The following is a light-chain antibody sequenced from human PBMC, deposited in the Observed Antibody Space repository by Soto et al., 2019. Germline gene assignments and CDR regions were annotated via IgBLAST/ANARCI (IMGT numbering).Light chain of an antibody. V-gene: IGLV2-14*01. CDR1: RSDVGAYHY. CDR3: TSYTSIGTYV. CDR2: DVT. J-gene: IGLJ1*01. Sequence: QSVLTQPASVSGPPGQSITISCTGTRSDVGAYHYVSWYQHHPGTAPRLVSYDVTNRPSGISDRFSGSKSGNTASLTISGLLAEDEADYYCTSYTSIGTYVFGTGTKLTVL.